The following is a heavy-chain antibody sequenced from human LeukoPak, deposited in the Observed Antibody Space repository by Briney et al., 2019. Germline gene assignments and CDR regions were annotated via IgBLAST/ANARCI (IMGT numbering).Heavy chain of an antibody. J-gene: IGHJ4*02. D-gene: IGHD2-21*02. CDR3: AKSDCGGDCYLLDY. CDR1: GFTVTSYA. V-gene: IGHV3-23*01. CDR2: ISSGGDIT. Sequence: GGSLRLSCAASGFTVTSYAMSWVRQTPEKGLEWVSSISSGGDITHHADSVMGRFTISRDISKNTLSLEMNSLRAEDTAVYYCAKSDCGGDCYLLDYWGQGTLVTVSS.